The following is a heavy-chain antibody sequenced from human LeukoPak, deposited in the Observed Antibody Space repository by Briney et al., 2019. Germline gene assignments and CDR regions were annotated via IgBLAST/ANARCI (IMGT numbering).Heavy chain of an antibody. CDR3: AGRTRLVRGVHYMDV. D-gene: IGHD3-10*01. CDR1: GFTFTKFA. V-gene: IGHV3-23*01. J-gene: IGHJ6*03. CDR2: ISSRSTHT. Sequence: GGALRLSCAASGFTFTKFAMSWVRQAPGKGLEWVSGISSRSTHTYYADSVKGRFTVSRDNSKNTLYLLMNSLRAEDTAVYYCAGRTRLVRGVHYMDVWGKGTTVTVSS.